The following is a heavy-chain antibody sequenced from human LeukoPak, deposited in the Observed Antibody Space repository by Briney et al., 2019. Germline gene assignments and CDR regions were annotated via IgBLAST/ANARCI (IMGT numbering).Heavy chain of an antibody. Sequence: GGSLRLSCAASGFTFSSYGMSWVRQAPGKGLEWVSAISGSGGSTYYADSVKGRFTISRDNSKNTLYLQMNSLRAEDTAVYYCARDLGELTTDYWGQGTLVTVSS. V-gene: IGHV3-23*01. D-gene: IGHD1-1*01. J-gene: IGHJ4*02. CDR3: ARDLGELTTDY. CDR1: GFTFSSYG. CDR2: ISGSGGST.